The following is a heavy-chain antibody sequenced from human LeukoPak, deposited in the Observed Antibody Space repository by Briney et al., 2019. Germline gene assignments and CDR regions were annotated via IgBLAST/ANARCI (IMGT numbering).Heavy chain of an antibody. Sequence: PSETLSLTCTVSGGSLSSSDHYWSWIRQPPGKGLEWIGEINHSGSTNYNPSLESRVTISVDTSKNHFSLKLSSVTAADTAVYYCASGQYYDLWSGYYVDWGQGTLVTVSA. V-gene: IGHV4-39*02. J-gene: IGHJ4*02. CDR1: GGSLSSSDHY. D-gene: IGHD3-3*01. CDR2: INHSGST. CDR3: ASGQYYDLWSGYYVD.